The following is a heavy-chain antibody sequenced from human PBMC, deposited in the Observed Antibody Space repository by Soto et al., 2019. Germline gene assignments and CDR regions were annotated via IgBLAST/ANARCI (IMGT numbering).Heavy chain of an antibody. CDR1: GFTFSDYY. D-gene: IGHD3-22*01. Sequence: GGSLRLSCAASGFTFSDYYMSWIRQAPGKGLEWLSYISSSATYAIYADSVKGRFTLSRDNAKNSLYLQMNSLRAEDTAVYYCARNDSSGYLDSWGQGTLVTVSS. J-gene: IGHJ4*02. CDR2: ISSSATYA. V-gene: IGHV3-11*06. CDR3: ARNDSSGYLDS.